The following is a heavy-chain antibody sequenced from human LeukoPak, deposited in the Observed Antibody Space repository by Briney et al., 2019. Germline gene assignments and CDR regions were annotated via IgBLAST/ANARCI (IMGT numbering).Heavy chain of an antibody. J-gene: IGHJ6*03. Sequence: PSETLSLTCTVSGGSISSSSYYWGWIRQPPGKGLEWIGSIYYSGSTYYNPSLKSRVTISVDTSKNQFSLKLSSVTAADTAVYYCASQLDTAMVPYYYYYMDVWGKGTTVTVSS. CDR2: IYYSGST. CDR1: GGSISSSSYY. CDR3: ASQLDTAMVPYYYYYMDV. D-gene: IGHD5-18*01. V-gene: IGHV4-39*01.